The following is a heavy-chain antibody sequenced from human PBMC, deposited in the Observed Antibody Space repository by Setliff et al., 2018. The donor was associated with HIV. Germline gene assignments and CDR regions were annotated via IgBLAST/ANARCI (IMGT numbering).Heavy chain of an antibody. CDR2: IYHNGIT. V-gene: IGHV4-38-2*01. D-gene: IGHD7-27*01. Sequence: PSETLSLTCGVSGYSISSGYYWGWIRQPPGKGLEWIGSIYHNGITYYNPSLKSRVTISVDTSQNQFSLKLSSVTAADTAVYYCARQTGDFDSYYSLDVWGQGTTVTVSS. CDR1: GYSISSGYY. CDR3: ARQTGDFDSYYSLDV. J-gene: IGHJ6*02.